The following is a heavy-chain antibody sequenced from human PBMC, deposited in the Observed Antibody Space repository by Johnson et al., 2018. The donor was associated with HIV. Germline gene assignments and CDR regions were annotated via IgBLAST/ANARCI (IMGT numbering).Heavy chain of an antibody. CDR2: ISYDGNNK. Sequence: QVQLVETGGGLIQPGGSLRVSCAASGFTVSSNYMSWVRQAPGKGLEWVAVISYDGNNKYYADSVKGRFTISRDNSRKTLYLQMNSRGAEYTAVYYCARDGPPTGRGPDAFDIWGQGTMVTVSS. CDR3: ARDGPPTGRGPDAFDI. D-gene: IGHD7-27*01. CDR1: GFTVSSNY. V-gene: IGHV3-30-3*01. J-gene: IGHJ3*02.